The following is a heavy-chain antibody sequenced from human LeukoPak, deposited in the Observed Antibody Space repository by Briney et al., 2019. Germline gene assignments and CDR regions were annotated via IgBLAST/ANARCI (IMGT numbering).Heavy chain of an antibody. CDR1: GFTFSSYA. CDR2: LNGRGTYT. CDR3: TKGPPHCGGDCSESD. V-gene: IGHV3-23*01. D-gene: IGHD2-21*02. J-gene: IGHJ4*02. Sequence: GGSLRLSCAASGFTFSSYAMSWVRQAPGKGLEWVSGLNGRGTYTYYADSVKGRFTISRDNSKNTLFLQMNSLTAEDTAVYYCTKGPPHCGGDCSESDWGQGTLVTVSS.